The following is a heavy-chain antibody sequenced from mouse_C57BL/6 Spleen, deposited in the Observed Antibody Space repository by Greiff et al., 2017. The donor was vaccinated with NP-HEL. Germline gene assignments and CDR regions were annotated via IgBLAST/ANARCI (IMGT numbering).Heavy chain of an antibody. J-gene: IGHJ1*03. CDR3: ARDRSSSSNWYFDV. CDR2: INYDGSST. Sequence: EVQLVESEGGLVQPGSSMKLSCTASGFTFSDYYMAWVRQVPEKGLEWVANINYDGSSTYYLDSLKSRFIISRDNAKNILYLQMSSLKSEDTATYYCARDRSSSSNWYFDVWGTGTTVTVSS. V-gene: IGHV5-16*01. CDR1: GFTFSDYY.